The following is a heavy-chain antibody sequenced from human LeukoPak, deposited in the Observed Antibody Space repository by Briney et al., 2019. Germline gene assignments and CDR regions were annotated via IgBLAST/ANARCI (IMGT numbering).Heavy chain of an antibody. V-gene: IGHV3-23*01. CDR2: ISGSGDAT. CDR3: AKSDCGSDGCKLLNY. J-gene: IGHJ4*02. CDR1: GFTFTNHA. D-gene: IGHD2-21*01. Sequence: GGSLRLSCAASGFTFTNHAMSWVRQAPGKGLEWVSAISGSGDATKYADSVKGQFTISRDNFKNTVSLQMINLRAEDTAVYFCAKSDCGSDGCKLLNYWGQGILVTVSS.